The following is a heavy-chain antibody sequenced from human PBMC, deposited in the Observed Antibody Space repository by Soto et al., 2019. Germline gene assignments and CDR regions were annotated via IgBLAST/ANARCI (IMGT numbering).Heavy chain of an antibody. J-gene: IGHJ4*02. CDR1: GYTFTSYG. Sequence: QVQLVQSGAEVKKPGASVKVSCKASGYTFTSYGISWVRQAPGQGLEWMGWISAYNGNTNYAQKLQGRVTMTTDTSXSXPYMELRSLRSDDTAVYYCARSDCSGGSCYSYYFDYWGQGTLVTVSS. V-gene: IGHV1-18*01. D-gene: IGHD2-15*01. CDR3: ARSDCSGGSCYSYYFDY. CDR2: ISAYNGNT.